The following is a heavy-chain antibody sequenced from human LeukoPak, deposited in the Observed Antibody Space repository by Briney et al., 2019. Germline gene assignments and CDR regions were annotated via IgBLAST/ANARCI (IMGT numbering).Heavy chain of an antibody. CDR3: AKCYYDSSDYYFGAFDI. Sequence: GGSLRLSCAASGFTFSSYGMTWVRQAPGKGLEWVSAISGSGVNTYYADPVKGRFTISRDNSKNTLYLQMNSLRAEDTAVYYCAKCYYDSSDYYFGAFDIWGQGTMVTVSS. D-gene: IGHD3-22*01. CDR2: ISGSGVNT. J-gene: IGHJ3*02. CDR1: GFTFSSYG. V-gene: IGHV3-23*01.